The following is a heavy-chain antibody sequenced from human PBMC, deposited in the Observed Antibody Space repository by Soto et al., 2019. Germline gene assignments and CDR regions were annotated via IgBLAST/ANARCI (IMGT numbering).Heavy chain of an antibody. J-gene: IGHJ6*02. V-gene: IGHV4-39*01. CDR1: GGSISSSSYY. Sequence: SETLSLTCTVSGGSISSSSYYWGWIRQPPGKGLEWIGSIYYSGSTYYNPSLKSRVTISVDTSKNQFSLKLSSVTAADTAVYYCARLIAAAGIGYYYYYGMDVWGQGTTVTVSS. CDR2: IYYSGST. CDR3: ARLIAAAGIGYYYYYGMDV. D-gene: IGHD6-13*01.